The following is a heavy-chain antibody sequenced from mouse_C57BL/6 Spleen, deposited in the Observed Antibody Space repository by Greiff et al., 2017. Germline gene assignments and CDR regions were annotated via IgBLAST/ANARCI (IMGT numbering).Heavy chain of an antibody. D-gene: IGHD2-1*01. CDR1: GYSITSGYY. CDR2: ISYDGSN. CDR3: ATGGNYGFAY. V-gene: IGHV3-6*01. J-gene: IGHJ3*01. Sequence: EVHLVESGPGLVKPSQSLSLTCSVTGYSITSGYYWNWIRQFPGNKLEWMGYISYDGSNNYNPSLKNRISITRDTSKNQFFLKLNSVTTEDTATYYCATGGNYGFAYWGQGTLVTVSA.